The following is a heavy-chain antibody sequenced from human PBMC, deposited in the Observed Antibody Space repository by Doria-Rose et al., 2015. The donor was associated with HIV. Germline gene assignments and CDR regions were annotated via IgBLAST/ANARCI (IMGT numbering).Heavy chain of an antibody. J-gene: IGHJ4*02. CDR2: IFSDDER. V-gene: IGHV2-26*01. CDR1: GVSLSSPGMG. Sequence: QVQLVQSGPVLVKPTETLTLTCTVSGVSLSSPGMGVSWIRQPPGKALEWLADIFSDDERSYKTSLKSRLTISSGTAKSQVVRTMTDMDPVDTATYYCARIKSSRWYHKYYFDFWGQGTLVIVSA. D-gene: IGHD6-13*01. CDR3: ARIKSSRWYHKYYFDF.